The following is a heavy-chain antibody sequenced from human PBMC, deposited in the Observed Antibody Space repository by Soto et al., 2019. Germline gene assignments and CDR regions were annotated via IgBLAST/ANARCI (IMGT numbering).Heavy chain of an antibody. J-gene: IGHJ5*02. Sequence: QVQLQESGPGLVKPSGTLALTCAVSGVSVTRSNWWSWVRQSPGKGLEWIGEVYHSGSTRYNPSLNSRVTLSVDISRNQFSLRLNSVTAADTAVYYCAREGIYSSFDPWGQGILVTVSS. CDR1: GVSVTRSNW. CDR3: AREGIYSSFDP. V-gene: IGHV4-4*02. D-gene: IGHD5-12*01. CDR2: VYHSGST.